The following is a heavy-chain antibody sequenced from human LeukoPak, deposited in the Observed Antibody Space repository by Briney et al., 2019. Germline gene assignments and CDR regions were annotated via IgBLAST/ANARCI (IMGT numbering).Heavy chain of an antibody. CDR2: ISYDGSNK. V-gene: IGHV3-30-3*01. D-gene: IGHD6-19*01. J-gene: IGHJ4*02. CDR1: GFTFSSCA. Sequence: GGSLRLSCAASGFTFSSCAMHWVRQAPGKGLEWVAVISYDGSNKYYADSVKGRFTISRDNPKNTLYLQMNSLRAEDTAVYYCARDLNSSGNLDYWGQGTLVTVSS. CDR3: ARDLNSSGNLDY.